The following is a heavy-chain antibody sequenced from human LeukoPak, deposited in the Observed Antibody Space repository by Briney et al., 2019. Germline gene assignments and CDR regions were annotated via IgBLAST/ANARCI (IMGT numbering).Heavy chain of an antibody. CDR2: ISGSGGST. J-gene: IGHJ6*02. Sequence: PGGSLRLSCAASGFTFSNAWMSWVRQAPGKGLEWVSAISGSGGSTYYADSVKGRFTISRDNSKNTLYLQMNSLRAEDTAVYYCAKEIYDFWSGWDVWGQGTTVTVSS. CDR3: AKEIYDFWSGWDV. CDR1: GFTFSNAW. D-gene: IGHD3-3*01. V-gene: IGHV3-23*01.